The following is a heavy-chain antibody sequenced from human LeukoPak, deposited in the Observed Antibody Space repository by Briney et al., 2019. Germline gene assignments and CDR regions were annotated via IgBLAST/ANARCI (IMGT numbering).Heavy chain of an antibody. D-gene: IGHD2-2*01. CDR3: AGGLHCSSTSCFWRKNWFDP. V-gene: IGHV4-34*01. CDR2: INHSGST. J-gene: IGHJ5*02. CDR1: GGSFSGYY. Sequence: TSSETLSLTCAVYGGSFSGYYWSWIRQPPGKGLEWIGEINHSGSTNYNPSLKSRVTISVDTSKNQFSLKLSSVTAADTAVYYCAGGLHCSSTSCFWRKNWFDPWGQGTLVTVSS.